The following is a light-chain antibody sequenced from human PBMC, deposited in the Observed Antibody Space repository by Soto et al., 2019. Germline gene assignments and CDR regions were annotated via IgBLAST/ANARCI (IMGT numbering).Light chain of an antibody. Sequence: EIVLTQSPGTLSLSPGERATLSCRASQSVSSSYLAWYQQKPGQAPRLLIYGASSRATGIPDRFSGSGSGTDFTLTISRLEPEDFAMYYCQQYGSFWTFGQGTRLEIK. CDR1: QSVSSSY. CDR2: GAS. J-gene: IGKJ5*01. CDR3: QQYGSFWT. V-gene: IGKV3-20*01.